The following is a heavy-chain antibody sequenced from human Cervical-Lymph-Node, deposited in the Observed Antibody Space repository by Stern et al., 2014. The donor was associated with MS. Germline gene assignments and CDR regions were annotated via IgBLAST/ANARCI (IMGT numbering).Heavy chain of an antibody. CDR1: GFTFSHYY. CDR2: ISSSSSHT. V-gene: IGHV3-11*06. Sequence: QVQLVQSGGGLVKPGGSLRLSCAASGFTFSHYYITWIRQAPGKGLEWVSYISSSSSHTNYADSVKGRFTISRDNAKNSLYLQMNSLRAEDTAVYYCARAREPDYYYGMDVWGQGTTDTVSS. D-gene: IGHD1-14*01. J-gene: IGHJ6*02. CDR3: ARAREPDYYYGMDV.